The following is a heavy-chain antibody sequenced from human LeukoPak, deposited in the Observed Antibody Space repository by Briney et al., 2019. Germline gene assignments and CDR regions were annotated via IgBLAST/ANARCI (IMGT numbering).Heavy chain of an antibody. CDR1: GFTFSSYA. J-gene: IGHJ5*02. V-gene: IGHV3-30-3*01. D-gene: IGHD6-13*01. CDR2: ISYDGSNK. Sequence: GGSLRLSCAASGFTFSSYAMHWVRQAPGKGLEWVAVISYDGSNKYYADSVKGRFTISRDNSKNTLYLQMNSLRAEDTAVYYCARAGIAAALLNWFDPWGQGTLVTVSS. CDR3: ARAGIAAALLNWFDP.